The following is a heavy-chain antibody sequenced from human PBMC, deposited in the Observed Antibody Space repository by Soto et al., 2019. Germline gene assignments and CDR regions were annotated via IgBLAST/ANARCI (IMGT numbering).Heavy chain of an antibody. J-gene: IGHJ5*02. CDR3: ASTPDR. D-gene: IGHD2-15*01. Sequence: QVQLQESGPGLVKPSQTLSLTCTVSGGSISSGGYYWSWIRQHPGKGLEWIGYTYYSGSTYYNPPLKCRIAISVAASKIQFSLKLSSVTAADTALSYCASTPDRWGQGTLVTVSS. V-gene: IGHV4-31*03. CDR2: TYYSGST. CDR1: GGSISSGGYY.